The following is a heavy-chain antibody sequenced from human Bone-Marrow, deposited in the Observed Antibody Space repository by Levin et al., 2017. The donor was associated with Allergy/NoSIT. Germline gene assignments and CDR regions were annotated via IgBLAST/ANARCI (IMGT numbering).Heavy chain of an antibody. CDR1: GFTFKTYG. Sequence: PGGSLRLSCAASGFTFKTYGMHWVRQAPGKGLEWVALISYDGSDKYYIDSVKGRFSISRDNSKNTLYLQMNSLRLEDTAIYYCAKDVLNMVGTRSRDYWGQGTLVTVSS. CDR2: ISYDGSDK. V-gene: IGHV3-30*18. CDR3: AKDVLNMVGTRSRDY. D-gene: IGHD4/OR15-4a*01. J-gene: IGHJ4*02.